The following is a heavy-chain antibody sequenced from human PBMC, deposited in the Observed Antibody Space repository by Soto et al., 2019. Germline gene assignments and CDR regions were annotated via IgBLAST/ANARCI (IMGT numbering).Heavy chain of an antibody. D-gene: IGHD3-10*01. J-gene: IGHJ4*02. Sequence: EVELVESGGGLIQPGGSLRLSCAVSGVTVNSNFMSWVRQAPGKGLEWVSVIFSGGNADYADSVKGRFIMSRDISKNTLYLQMNSLRAEDTAVYFCVKEFRGAFDYWGQGTLVTVSS. CDR2: IFSGGNA. V-gene: IGHV3-53*01. CDR1: GVTVNSNF. CDR3: VKEFRGAFDY.